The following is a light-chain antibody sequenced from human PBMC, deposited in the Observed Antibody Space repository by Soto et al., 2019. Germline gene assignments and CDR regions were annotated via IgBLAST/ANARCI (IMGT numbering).Light chain of an antibody. V-gene: IGKV3-11*01. J-gene: IGKJ1*01. CDR3: QQRSNWPT. CDR1: QSVSSY. CDR2: DAS. Sequence: EIVLPQSPATLSLSPGERATLSCRASQSVSSYLAWYQQKPGQAPRRLIYDASNRATGIPARFSGSGSGTDFTLTISSLEPEDFAVYYCQQRSNWPTFGQGTKVGIK.